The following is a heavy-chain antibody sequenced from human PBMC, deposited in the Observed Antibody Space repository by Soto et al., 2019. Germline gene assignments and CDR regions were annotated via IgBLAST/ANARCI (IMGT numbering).Heavy chain of an antibody. CDR3: AILWFGELYYYGMDV. Sequence: GASVKVSCKASGGTFSSYAISWVRQAPGQGLEWMGGIIPIFGTANYAQKFQGRVTITADESTSTAYMELSSLRSEDTAVYYCAILWFGELYYYGMDVWGQGTTVTVSS. CDR2: IIPIFGTA. J-gene: IGHJ6*02. CDR1: GGTFSSYA. V-gene: IGHV1-69*13. D-gene: IGHD3-10*01.